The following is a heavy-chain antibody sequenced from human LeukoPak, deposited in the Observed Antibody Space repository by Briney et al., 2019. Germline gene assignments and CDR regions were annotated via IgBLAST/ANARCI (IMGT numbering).Heavy chain of an antibody. Sequence: GGSLRLSCAASGFTFSSYGMHWVRQAPGKGLEWVAVISYDGSNKYYADSVKGRFTISRDNSKNTLYLQMNSLRAEDTAVYYCAKPHYDYIWGSHRDYWGQGTLVTVSS. CDR2: ISYDGSNK. CDR3: AKPHYDYIWGSHRDY. CDR1: GFTFSSYG. D-gene: IGHD3-16*02. J-gene: IGHJ4*02. V-gene: IGHV3-30*18.